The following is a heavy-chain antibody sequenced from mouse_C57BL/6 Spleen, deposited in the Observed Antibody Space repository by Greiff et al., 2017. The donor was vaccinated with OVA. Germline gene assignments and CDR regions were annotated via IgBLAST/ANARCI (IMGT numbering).Heavy chain of an antibody. CDR3: AGSYSD. CDR2: IYPGRGST. Sequence: QVQLQQPGPELVKPGASVKMSCKASGYTFTSYWITWVKQRPGQGLAWIGDIYPGRGSTNYNEKFKSKATLTVDTSSSTAYMQLSSLTSEDSAVYYCAGSYSDWGQGTTLTVSS. D-gene: IGHD1-1*02. J-gene: IGHJ2*01. V-gene: IGHV1-55*01. CDR1: GYTFTSYW.